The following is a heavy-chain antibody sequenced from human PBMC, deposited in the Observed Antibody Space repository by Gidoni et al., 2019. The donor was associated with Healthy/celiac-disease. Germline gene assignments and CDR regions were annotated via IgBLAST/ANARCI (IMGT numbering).Heavy chain of an antibody. CDR3: AREGYDSSGFDY. CDR1: GYTFTSYY. J-gene: IGHJ4*02. CDR2: INPSGGST. Sequence: HVQLVQSGAEVKKPGASVTVSCKASGYTFTSYYMHWVRQAPGQGRECMGIINPSGGSTSYAQKFQGRVTMTRDTSTSTVYMELSSLRYEDTAVYYCAREGYDSSGFDYWGQGTLVTVSS. D-gene: IGHD3-22*01. V-gene: IGHV1-46*01.